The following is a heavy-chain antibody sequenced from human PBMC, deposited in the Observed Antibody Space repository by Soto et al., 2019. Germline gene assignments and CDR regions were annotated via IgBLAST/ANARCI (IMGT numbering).Heavy chain of an antibody. J-gene: IGHJ4*02. CDR1: GFTVISDY. CDR3: ARGRLIISD. CDR2: IYSGVNT. Sequence: DVQLVESGGGLVQRGGSLRLACAASGFTVISDYMTWVRQAPRKGLEWVSGIYSGVNTSYAVSVKGRFTISRDNAKNTLYLQMNSLRAEDTAVYYCARGRLIISDWGQGAQVIV. D-gene: IGHD1-26*01. V-gene: IGHV3-66*01.